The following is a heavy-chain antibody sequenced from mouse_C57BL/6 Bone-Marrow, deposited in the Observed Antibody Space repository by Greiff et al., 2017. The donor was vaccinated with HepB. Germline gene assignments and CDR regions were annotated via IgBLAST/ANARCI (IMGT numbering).Heavy chain of an antibody. V-gene: IGHV1-55*01. Sequence: VQLQESGAELVKPGASVKMSCKASGYTFTSYWITWVKQRPGQGLEWIGDIYPGSGSTNYNEKFKSKATLTVDTSSSTAYMQLSSLTSEDSAVYYCARYGNYSTWFAYWGQGTLVTVSA. D-gene: IGHD2-1*01. CDR1: GYTFTSYW. CDR3: ARYGNYSTWFAY. CDR2: IYPGSGST. J-gene: IGHJ3*01.